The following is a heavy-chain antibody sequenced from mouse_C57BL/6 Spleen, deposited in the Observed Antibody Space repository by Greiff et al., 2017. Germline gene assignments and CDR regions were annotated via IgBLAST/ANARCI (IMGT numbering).Heavy chain of an antibody. J-gene: IGHJ4*01. CDR3: ARGYGSSYTYAMDY. Sequence: EVQLQQSGPVLVKPGASVKMSCKASGYTFTDYYMNWVKQSHGKSLEWIGVINPYNGGTSYNQKFKGKATLTVDKSSSTAYMELNSLTSEHTAVYSCARGYGSSYTYAMDYWGQGTSVTVSS. D-gene: IGHD1-1*01. V-gene: IGHV1-19*01. CDR1: GYTFTDYY. CDR2: INPYNGGT.